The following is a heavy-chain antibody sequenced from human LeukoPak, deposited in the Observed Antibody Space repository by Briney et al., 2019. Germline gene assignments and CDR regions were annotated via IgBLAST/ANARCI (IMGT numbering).Heavy chain of an antibody. V-gene: IGHV4-34*01. D-gene: IGHD3-22*01. Sequence: SETLSLTCAVYGGSFSGYYWSWIRQPPGKGLEWIGEINHSGSTNYNPSLKSRVTISVDTSKIQFSLKLSSVTAADTAVYYCARGLGNRITMIVVVKSGAFDIWGQGTMVTVSS. J-gene: IGHJ3*02. CDR2: INHSGST. CDR1: GGSFSGYY. CDR3: ARGLGNRITMIVVVKSGAFDI.